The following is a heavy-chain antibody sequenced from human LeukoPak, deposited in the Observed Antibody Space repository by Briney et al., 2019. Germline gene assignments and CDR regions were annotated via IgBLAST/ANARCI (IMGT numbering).Heavy chain of an antibody. Sequence: GGSLRLSCAASGFTFSTYAMSWVRQAPGKGLEWVSGISGSGGTTDYADSVKGRFTISRDNSKNTLYLQMNSLRAEDTAVYYCAKPSRAATDAFDIWGQGTMVTVSS. J-gene: IGHJ3*02. D-gene: IGHD2-15*01. CDR1: GFTFSTYA. V-gene: IGHV3-23*01. CDR2: ISGSGGTT. CDR3: AKPSRAATDAFDI.